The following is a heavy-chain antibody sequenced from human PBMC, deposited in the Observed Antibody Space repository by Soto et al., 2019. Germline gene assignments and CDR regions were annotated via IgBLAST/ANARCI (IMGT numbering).Heavy chain of an antibody. Sequence: PSETLSLTCAVSGYSISSGYYWGWIRQPPGKGLEWIGSIYHSGSTYYNPSLKSRVTISVDTSKNQFSLKLRSVTAADTAVYYCARDGGKRYCSSTSCLYGMDVWGQGTTVTVSS. CDR3: ARDGGKRYCSSTSCLYGMDV. CDR2: IYHSGST. J-gene: IGHJ6*02. CDR1: GYSISSGYY. D-gene: IGHD2-2*01. V-gene: IGHV4-38-2*02.